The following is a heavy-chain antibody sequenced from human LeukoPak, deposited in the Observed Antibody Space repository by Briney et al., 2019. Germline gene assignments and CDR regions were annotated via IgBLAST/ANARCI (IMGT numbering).Heavy chain of an antibody. V-gene: IGHV4-31*03. CDR3: ARGVGGYRSGTSCLFDY. Sequence: SQTLSLTCTVSGGSISSGSYYWNWIRQRPGKGLEWIGYVYHTGSTYYNPSLISRLTISVDTPENQFSLRLTYVTAADTAVYYCARGVGGYRSGTSCLFDYWGQGILVTVSS. J-gene: IGHJ4*02. CDR1: GGSISSGSYY. CDR2: VYHTGST. D-gene: IGHD2-2*01.